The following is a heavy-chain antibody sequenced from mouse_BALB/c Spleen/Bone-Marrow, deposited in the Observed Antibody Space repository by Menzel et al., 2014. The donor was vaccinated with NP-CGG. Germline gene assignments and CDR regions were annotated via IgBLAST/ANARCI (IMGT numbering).Heavy chain of an antibody. CDR3: ARGSYYDLAWFAY. CDR2: ISTYSGNT. V-gene: IGHV1-67*01. J-gene: IGHJ3*01. Sequence: VRLMESGPELVRPGVSVKISCKGSGYTFTDYAMHWVKQSHAKSLEWMGVISTYSGNTNYNQKFKGKATMTVDKSSSTAYMELARLTSEDSAIYYCARGSYYDLAWFAYWGQGTLVTVSA. D-gene: IGHD2-4*01. CDR1: GYTFTDYA.